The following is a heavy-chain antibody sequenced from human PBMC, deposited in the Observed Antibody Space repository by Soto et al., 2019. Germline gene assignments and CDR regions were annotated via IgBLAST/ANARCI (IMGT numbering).Heavy chain of an antibody. CDR2: IWYDGSKK. D-gene: IGHD5-12*01. J-gene: IGHJ4*02. Sequence: VQLVESGGGVVQPGRSLRLSCAASGFTFSDYGMHWVRQAPGKGLEWVSIIWYDGSKKYYGDSVKGRFTISRDNFKNTLFLQMSRLTVDDTAVYYCARGYSGYDYESRPRPFDHWGQGTLVIVSS. CDR3: ARGYSGYDYESRPRPFDH. CDR1: GFTFSDYG. V-gene: IGHV3-33*01.